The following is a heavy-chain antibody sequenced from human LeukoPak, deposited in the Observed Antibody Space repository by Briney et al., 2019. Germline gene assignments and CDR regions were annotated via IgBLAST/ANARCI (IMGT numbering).Heavy chain of an antibody. Sequence: PGRSLRLSCAASGFTFSSYAMHWVRQAPGKGLEWVAAILHDGSNKYYADSVKGRFTISRDNSKNALSLQMNSLRADDTAVYYCGIDGDSSGYFYSDNWGQGTLVTVSS. CDR2: ILHDGSNK. V-gene: IGHV3-30-3*01. D-gene: IGHD3-22*01. CDR1: GFTFSSYA. CDR3: GIDGDSSGYFYSDN. J-gene: IGHJ4*02.